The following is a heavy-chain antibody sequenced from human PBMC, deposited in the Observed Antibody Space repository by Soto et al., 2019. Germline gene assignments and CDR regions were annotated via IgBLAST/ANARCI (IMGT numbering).Heavy chain of an antibody. CDR1: GYTFTNHD. V-gene: IGHV1-8*01. J-gene: IGHJ4*02. Sequence: QVQLVQSGAEVKKPGASVKVSCKASGYTFTNHDINWVRQATGQGLEWMGWMNPNSGSTGYAQKFQGRITXTXXPSISTAYMELSSLRSEDTAVYYGAKFVGTDPFDYWGQGTLGTVSS. CDR2: MNPNSGST. D-gene: IGHD2-21*02. CDR3: AKFVGTDPFDY.